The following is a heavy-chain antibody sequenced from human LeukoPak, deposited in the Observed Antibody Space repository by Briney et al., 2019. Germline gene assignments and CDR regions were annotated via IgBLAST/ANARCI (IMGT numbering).Heavy chain of an antibody. CDR2: TYYSGST. CDR3: VSGSLEVFDY. V-gene: IGHV4-39*01. J-gene: IGHJ4*02. Sequence: PSETLSLTCTVSGGSISSSSYYWGWIRQPPGEGLEWIGSTYYSGSTYYNPSLKSRVTISVDTSKNQFSLKLSSVTAADTAVYYCVSGSLEVFDYWGQGTLVTVSS. CDR1: GGSISSSSYY. D-gene: IGHD1-26*01.